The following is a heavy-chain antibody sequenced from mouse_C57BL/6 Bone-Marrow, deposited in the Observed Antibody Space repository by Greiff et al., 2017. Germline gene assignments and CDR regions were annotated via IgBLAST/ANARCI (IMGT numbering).Heavy chain of an antibody. CDR3: ARRGYYGSIFYWYFDV. Sequence: DVMLVESGGDLVKPGGSLKLSCAASGFTFSSYGISWVRQTPDKRLEWVATISSGGSYTYYPDSVKGRFTISRDNAKNTLYLQMSSLKSEDTAMYYCARRGYYGSIFYWYFDVWGTGTTVTVSS. CDR1: GFTFSSYG. V-gene: IGHV5-6*02. J-gene: IGHJ1*03. CDR2: ISSGGSYT. D-gene: IGHD1-1*01.